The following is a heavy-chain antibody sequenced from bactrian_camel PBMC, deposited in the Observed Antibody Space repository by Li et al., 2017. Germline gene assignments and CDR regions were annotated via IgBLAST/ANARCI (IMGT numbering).Heavy chain of an antibody. CDR2: INTGESST. D-gene: IGHD5*01. V-gene: IGHV3S61*01. CDR3: AALWVGPACA. Sequence: HVQLVESGGGSVQAGGSLKLSCATSGYSSALPGHCMGWFRQAPGGEREGVACINTGESSTSYADSVKGRFTISQDNARETVYLQMNSLKPEDTAVYYCAALWVGPACAGGQGTQVTVS. J-gene: IGHJ4*01. CDR1: GYSSALPG.